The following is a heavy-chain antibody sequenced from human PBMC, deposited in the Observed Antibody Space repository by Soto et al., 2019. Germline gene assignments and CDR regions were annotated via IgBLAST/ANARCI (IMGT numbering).Heavy chain of an antibody. J-gene: IGHJ5*02. V-gene: IGHV4-59*01. CDR2: IYYSGST. Sequence: SETLSLTCTVSGGSISSYYWSWIRQPPGKGLEWIGYIYYSGSTNYNPSLKSRVTISVDTSKNQFSLKLSSVTAADTAVYYCARDLRCRSTSCYAENNWFDPWGQGTLVTVSS. D-gene: IGHD2-2*01. CDR1: GGSISSYY. CDR3: ARDLRCRSTSCYAENNWFDP.